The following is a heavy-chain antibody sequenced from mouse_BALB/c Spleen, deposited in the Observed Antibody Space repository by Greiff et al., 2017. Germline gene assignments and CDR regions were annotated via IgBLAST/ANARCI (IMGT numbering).Heavy chain of an antibody. V-gene: IGHV5-6-5*01. J-gene: IGHJ4*01. CDR3: ARLYYRYDVTMDY. CDR1: GFTFSSYA. D-gene: IGHD2-14*01. Sequence: EVKLVESGGGLVKPGGSLKLSCAASGFTFSSYAMSWVRQTPEKRLEWVASISSGGSTYYPDSVKGRFTISRDNARYILYLQMSSLRSEDTAMYYCARLYYRYDVTMDYWGQGTSVTVSS. CDR2: ISSGGST.